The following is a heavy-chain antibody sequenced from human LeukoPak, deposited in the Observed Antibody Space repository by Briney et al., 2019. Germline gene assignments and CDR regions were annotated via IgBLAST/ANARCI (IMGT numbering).Heavy chain of an antibody. Sequence: GGSLRLSCAASGFTFSSHGMHWVRQAPGKGLEWVAVISYDGSNKYYADSVKGRFTISRDNSKNTLYLQMNSLRAEDTAVYYCARDLGTAMVLASFDYWGQGTLVTVSS. CDR1: GFTFSSHG. J-gene: IGHJ4*02. CDR2: ISYDGSNK. V-gene: IGHV3-30*03. CDR3: ARDLGTAMVLASFDY. D-gene: IGHD5-18*01.